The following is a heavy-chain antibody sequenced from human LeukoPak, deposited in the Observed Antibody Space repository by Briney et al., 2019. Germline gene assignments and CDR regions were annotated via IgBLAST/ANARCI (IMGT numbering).Heavy chain of an antibody. CDR2: INHSGST. D-gene: IGHD3-22*01. CDR1: GGSFSGYY. V-gene: IGHV4-34*01. CDR3: ARGRGDSSGYYYFQH. J-gene: IGHJ1*01. Sequence: NPSETLSLTCAVYGGSFSGYYWSWIRQPPGKGLEWIGEINHSGSTNYNPSLKSRVTISVDTSKNQFSLKLSSVTAADTAVYYCARGRGDSSGYYYFQHWGQGTLVTVSS.